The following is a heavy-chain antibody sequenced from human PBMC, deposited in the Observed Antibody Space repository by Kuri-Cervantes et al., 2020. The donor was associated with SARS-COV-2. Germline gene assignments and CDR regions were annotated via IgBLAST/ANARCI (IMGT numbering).Heavy chain of an antibody. CDR1: GYTFNIYD. Sequence: ASVKVSCKTSGYTFNIYDIHWVRQATGQGLEWMGWINPNSGGTNYAQKFQGRVTMTEDTSTDTAYMELSSLRSEDTAVYYCATGSIVGATNWFDPWGQGTLVTVSS. CDR2: INPNSGGT. D-gene: IGHD1-26*01. CDR3: ATGSIVGATNWFDP. V-gene: IGHV1-8*02. J-gene: IGHJ5*02.